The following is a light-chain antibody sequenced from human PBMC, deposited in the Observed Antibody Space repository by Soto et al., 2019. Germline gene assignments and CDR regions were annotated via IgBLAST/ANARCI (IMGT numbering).Light chain of an antibody. Sequence: EIVMTQSPVTLSVSPGERATLSCRASQSINSDLAWYQQKPGQAHRLLIYGASTRAPDLPARIRGSGSGPDFTLTISSLQSEDFAVYYCQQYNKCHAQYTFGQGTKLAIK. J-gene: IGKJ2*01. CDR1: QSINSD. CDR3: QQYNKCHAQYT. CDR2: GAS. V-gene: IGKV3-15*01.